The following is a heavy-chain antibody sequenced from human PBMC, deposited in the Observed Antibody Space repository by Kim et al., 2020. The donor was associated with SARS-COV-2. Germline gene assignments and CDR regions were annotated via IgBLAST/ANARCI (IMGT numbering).Heavy chain of an antibody. D-gene: IGHD3-22*01. Sequence: GGSLRLSCAASEFTLSSHGMHWVRQAPGKGLEWVAVISYDGSNKYYADSVKGRFTISRDNFKNTLYLQMNSLRAEDTAVYYCAKDLGKNFYDAGDPPQYNYCGMDHWGQRPTVTVSS. CDR1: EFTLSSHG. CDR3: AKDLGKNFYDAGDPPQYNYCGMDH. J-gene: IGHJ6*02. V-gene: IGHV3-30*18. CDR2: ISYDGSNK.